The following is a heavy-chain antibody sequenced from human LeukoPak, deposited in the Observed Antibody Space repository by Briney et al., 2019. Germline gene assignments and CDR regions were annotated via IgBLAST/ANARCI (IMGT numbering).Heavy chain of an antibody. CDR3: AREIDYGAFDI. D-gene: IGHD4-17*01. CDR2: INPNSGGT. V-gene: IGHV1-2*04. CDR1: GYTFTGYY. J-gene: IGHJ3*02. Sequence: GASVKVSCKASGYTFTGYYMHWVRQAPGQGLEWMGWINPNSGGTNYAQKFQGWVTMTRDTSTSTAYMELSRLRSDDTAVYYCAREIDYGAFDIWGQGTMVTVSS.